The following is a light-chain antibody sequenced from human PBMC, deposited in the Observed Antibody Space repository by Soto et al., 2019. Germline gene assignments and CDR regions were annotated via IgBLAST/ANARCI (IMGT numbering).Light chain of an antibody. J-gene: IGKJ3*01. CDR1: QSVGRN. CDR3: HEYRKWPLFT. V-gene: IGKV3-15*01. Sequence: EIVVTQSPGILSVSPGDRATLSCRASQSVGRNLAWYQQKPGQAPTLLIYAASTRATGLPARFSGSGSGTDFTLTISSLQSEDFAVYYCHEYRKWPLFTFGPWTRVD. CDR2: AAS.